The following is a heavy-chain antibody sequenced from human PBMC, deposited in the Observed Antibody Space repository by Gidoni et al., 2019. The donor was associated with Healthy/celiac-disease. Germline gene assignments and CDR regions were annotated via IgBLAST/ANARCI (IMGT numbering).Heavy chain of an antibody. CDR3: AKDTPDYGDVGYFDL. V-gene: IGHV3-23*01. D-gene: IGHD4-17*01. CDR1: GFTFSSYA. J-gene: IGHJ2*01. Sequence: EVQLLESGGGLVQPGGSLRLSCAASGFTFSSYAMGWVRQAPGKGLGWVSAFIGSGGSTYYADSVKGRFTISRDNSKNTLYLQMNSLRAEDTAVYYCAKDTPDYGDVGYFDLWGRGTLVTVSS. CDR2: FIGSGGST.